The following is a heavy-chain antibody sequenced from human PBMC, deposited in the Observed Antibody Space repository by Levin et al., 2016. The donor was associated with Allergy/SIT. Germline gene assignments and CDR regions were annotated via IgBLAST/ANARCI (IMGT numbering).Heavy chain of an antibody. J-gene: IGHJ3*02. V-gene: IGHV3-30*04. CDR2: ISYDGSNK. Sequence: LSLTCAASGFTFSSYAMHWVRQAPGKGLEWVAVISYDGSNKYYADSVKGRFTISRDNSKNTLYLQMKSVRAEDTAVYYCARDWSGSSWTFYDAFDIWGQGTMVTVSS. CDR3: ARDWSGSSWTFYDAFDI. CDR1: GFTFSSYA. D-gene: IGHD6-13*01.